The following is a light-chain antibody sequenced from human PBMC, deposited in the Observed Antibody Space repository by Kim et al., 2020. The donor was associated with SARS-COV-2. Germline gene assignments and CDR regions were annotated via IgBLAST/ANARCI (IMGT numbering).Light chain of an antibody. CDR3: QQYDKWPLT. CDR2: DSS. J-gene: IGKJ4*01. Sequence: VSPGERVTITCRASQSANSYLAWYQQKPGQAPRLLIYDSSSRATGVPARFSGSGSGTDFTLTISCLQSEDFAVYYCQQYDKWPLTFGGGTKVDIK. V-gene: IGKV3-15*01. CDR1: QSANSY.